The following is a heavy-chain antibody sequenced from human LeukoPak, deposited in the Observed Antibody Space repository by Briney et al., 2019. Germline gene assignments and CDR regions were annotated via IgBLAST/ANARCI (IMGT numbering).Heavy chain of an antibody. J-gene: IGHJ4*02. Sequence: ASVKVSCKASGHTFTSYDINWVRQATGQGLEWMGWMNPNSGNTGYAQKFQGRATITRNTSISTAYMELSSLRSEDTAVYYCARDGSSAYYDILTGGDYWGQGTLVTVSS. D-gene: IGHD3-9*01. V-gene: IGHV1-8*03. CDR1: GHTFTSYD. CDR2: MNPNSGNT. CDR3: ARDGSSAYYDILTGGDY.